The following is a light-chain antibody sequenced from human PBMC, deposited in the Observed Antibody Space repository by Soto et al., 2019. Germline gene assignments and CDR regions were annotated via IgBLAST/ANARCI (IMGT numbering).Light chain of an antibody. CDR3: QQYNSYSWT. CDR1: QSVSSN. Sequence: EIVMTQSPTILSVSPGERATLSCRASQSVSSNLAWYQQKPGQPPRLLMYGVYTRAPGTPARFSGSGSGTEFTLTISSLQSEDSAVYYCQQYNSYSWTFGQGTKVEIK. V-gene: IGKV3D-15*01. CDR2: GVY. J-gene: IGKJ1*01.